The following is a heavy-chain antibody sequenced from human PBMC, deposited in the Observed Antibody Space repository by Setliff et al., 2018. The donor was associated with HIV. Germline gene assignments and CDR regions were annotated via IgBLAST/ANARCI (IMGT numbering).Heavy chain of an antibody. D-gene: IGHD4-4*01. CDR3: ARSFGNSWSGDRPHNYFDP. V-gene: IGHV4-39*02. CDR1: GASISSSRFY. J-gene: IGHJ5*02. Sequence: PSETLSLTCTVSGASISSSRFYWAWIRQSPGKGLEWIGSVFSTGSLYYNPSLRGRITISIDASENHFTLRLTSVTAEDTALYFCARSFGNSWSGDRPHNYFDPWGQGTLVTVSS. CDR2: VFSTGSL.